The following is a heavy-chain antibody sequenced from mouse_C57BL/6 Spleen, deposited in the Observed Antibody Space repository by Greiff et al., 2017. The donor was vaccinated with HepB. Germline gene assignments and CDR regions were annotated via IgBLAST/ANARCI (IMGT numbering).Heavy chain of an antibody. CDR3: ARTDYGAMDY. Sequence: EVKLVESGGGLVKPGGSLKLSCAASGFTFSDYGMHWVRQAPEKGLEWVAYISSGSSTIYYADTVKGRFTISRDNAKNTLFLQMTSLRSEDTAMYYCARTDYGAMDYWGQGTSVTVSS. CDR1: GFTFSDYG. J-gene: IGHJ4*01. V-gene: IGHV5-17*01. D-gene: IGHD1-1*02. CDR2: ISSGSSTI.